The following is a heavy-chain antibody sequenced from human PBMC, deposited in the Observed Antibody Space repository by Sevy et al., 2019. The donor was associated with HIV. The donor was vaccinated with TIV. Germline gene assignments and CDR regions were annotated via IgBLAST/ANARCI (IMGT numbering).Heavy chain of an antibody. CDR3: ARAFRAVTGSYYFDY. D-gene: IGHD6-19*01. J-gene: IGHJ4*02. CDR2: FYYSEST. Sequence: PETLSLTCTVSGGSISISSYYWGWIRQPSGKGLEWIGSFYYSESTYYNPSLKSRVTISVDTSKNQFSLKLSSVTAADTAVYYCARAFRAVTGSYYFDYWGQGTLVTVSS. CDR1: GGSISISSYY. V-gene: IGHV4-39*01.